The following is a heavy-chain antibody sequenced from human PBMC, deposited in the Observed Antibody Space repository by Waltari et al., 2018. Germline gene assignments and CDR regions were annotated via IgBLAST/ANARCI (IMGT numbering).Heavy chain of an antibody. CDR2: MNPNSGNT. V-gene: IGHV1-8*01. D-gene: IGHD6-6*01. CDR1: GYTFTSYD. J-gene: IGHJ6*02. CDR3: ARGRGRAARTSREYYYYGMDV. Sequence: QVQLVQSGAEVKKPGASVKVSCKASGYTFTSYDINWVRQATGQGLEWMGWMNPNSGNTGNAQKFQGRVTMTRNTSISTAYMELSSLRSEDTAVYYCARGRGRAARTSREYYYYGMDVWGQGTTVTVSS.